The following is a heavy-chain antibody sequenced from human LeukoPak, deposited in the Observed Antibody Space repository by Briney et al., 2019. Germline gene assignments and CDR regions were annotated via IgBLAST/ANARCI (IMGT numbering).Heavy chain of an antibody. Sequence: PGESLKISCKGSGYSFTSYWIGWVRQMPGKGLEWMGIIYPGDSDTRYSPSFQGQVTISADKSISTAYLQWSSLKASDTAMYYCARGGYYPYYYYGMDVWGQGTTVTVPS. V-gene: IGHV5-51*03. CDR2: IYPGDSDT. CDR1: GYSFTSYW. J-gene: IGHJ6*02. D-gene: IGHD3-22*01. CDR3: ARGGYYPYYYYGMDV.